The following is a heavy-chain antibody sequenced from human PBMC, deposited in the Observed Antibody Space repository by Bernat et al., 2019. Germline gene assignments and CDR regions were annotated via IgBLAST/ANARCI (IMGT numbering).Heavy chain of an antibody. V-gene: IGHV3-33*01. Sequence: QVQLVESGGGVVQPGRSLRLSCLGSGFTFRNSGMHWVRQAPGKGLEWMAVIWYDGSKQNYADSVKGRFTISRDNSKNTVYLQMNSLRAEDTAVYYCARDAWSGYGSVDSWGQGTLVIVSS. D-gene: IGHD3-3*01. CDR1: GFTFRNSG. J-gene: IGHJ4*02. CDR3: ARDAWSGYGSVDS. CDR2: IWYDGSKQ.